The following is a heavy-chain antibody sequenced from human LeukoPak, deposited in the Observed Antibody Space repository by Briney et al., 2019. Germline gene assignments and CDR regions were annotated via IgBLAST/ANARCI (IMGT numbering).Heavy chain of an antibody. V-gene: IGHV1-18*01. D-gene: IGHD3-22*01. CDR2: ISAYNGNT. CDR1: GYTFTSYG. J-gene: IGHJ4*02. CDR3: ARRAYDSSGYYYGGEFDY. Sequence: ASVKVSCKASGYTFTSYGISWVRQAPGQGLEWMGWISAYNGNTNYAQKLQGRVTMTTDTSTSTAYMELSRLRSDDTAVYYCARRAYDSSGYYYGGEFDYWGQGTLVTVSS.